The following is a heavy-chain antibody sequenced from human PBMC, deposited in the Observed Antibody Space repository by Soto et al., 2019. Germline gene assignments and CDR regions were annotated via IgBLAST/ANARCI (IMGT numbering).Heavy chain of an antibody. CDR3: TATLSYGGPYDAFDI. D-gene: IGHD1-26*01. CDR2: ISTNGGST. Sequence: GGSLRLSCAASGFTFGFSSYSMHWVRQAPGKGLEYVSAISTNGGSTFYANSVKGRFTISRDDSKNTLYLQMNSLKTEDTAVYYCTATLSYGGPYDAFDIWGQGTMVTVS. J-gene: IGHJ3*02. CDR1: GFTFGFSSYS. V-gene: IGHV3-64*01.